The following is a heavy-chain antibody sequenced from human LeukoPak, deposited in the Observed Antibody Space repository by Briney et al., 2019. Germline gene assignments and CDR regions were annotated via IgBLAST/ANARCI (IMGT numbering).Heavy chain of an antibody. CDR2: IYPGDSDT. Sequence: GEPLEIPCKGSGYSFTSYRIGWVRPIRRKGLEWMGIIYPGDSDTRYTPPFQGQVTISADNSISTAYLQWSSLKASYTAMYYCAIQGLLAVAGRVLHAFDIWGQGTMVAVSS. V-gene: IGHV5-51*01. CDR1: GYSFTSYR. J-gene: IGHJ3*02. D-gene: IGHD6-19*01. CDR3: AIQGLLAVAGRVLHAFDI.